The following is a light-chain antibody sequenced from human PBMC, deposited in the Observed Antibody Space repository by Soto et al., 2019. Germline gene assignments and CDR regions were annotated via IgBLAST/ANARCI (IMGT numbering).Light chain of an antibody. V-gene: IGKV3-15*01. Sequence: EMVMTQSPATLSVSPGERVTLSCRASQSVSSSLAWYQQRPGQAPRLLIYGASNRATGIPARFSGSGSGTEFTLTISSLQSEDSAVYYCQQHSNWITFGQGTRLESK. CDR3: QQHSNWIT. CDR2: GAS. CDR1: QSVSSS. J-gene: IGKJ5*01.